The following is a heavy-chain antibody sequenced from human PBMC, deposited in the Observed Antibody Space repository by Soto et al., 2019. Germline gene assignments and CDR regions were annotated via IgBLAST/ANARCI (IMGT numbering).Heavy chain of an antibody. CDR3: AKEIFAAAYAATSAFDL. Sequence: GGSLRLSCAASGFTFSSHAMGWLRQAPGTGPEWVAFVDGNGGDTSYADSVKGRFTISRDNSDNSLFLHMNTLRAEDTGRYFCAKEIFAAAYAATSAFDLWGQGTLVTVSS. CDR1: GFTFSSHA. CDR2: VDGNGGDT. V-gene: IGHV3-23*01. D-gene: IGHD2-8*01. J-gene: IGHJ4*02.